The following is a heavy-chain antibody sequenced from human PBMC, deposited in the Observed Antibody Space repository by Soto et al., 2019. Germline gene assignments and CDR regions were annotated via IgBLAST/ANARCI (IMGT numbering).Heavy chain of an antibody. CDR1: GFTFSSYG. Sequence: PGGSLRLSCAASGFTFSSYGMHWVRQAPGKGLEWVAVISYDGSNKYYADSVKGRFTISRDNSKNTLYLQMNSLRAEDTAVYYCAKDVSHGGLGYSYGYFDYWGQGTL. D-gene: IGHD5-18*01. CDR2: ISYDGSNK. CDR3: AKDVSHGGLGYSYGYFDY. V-gene: IGHV3-30*18. J-gene: IGHJ4*02.